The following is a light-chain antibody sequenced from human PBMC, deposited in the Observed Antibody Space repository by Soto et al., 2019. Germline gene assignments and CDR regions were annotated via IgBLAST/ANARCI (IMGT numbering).Light chain of an antibody. CDR3: QQRSNWLIT. CDR1: QSLSSN. Sequence: EIVMTQSPATLSVSPGETATLSCRASQSLSSNVAWYQQKPGQPPRLLISGTFTRATGIPARFSGSGSETEFTLTISSLQSEDFAVYYCQQRSNWLITFGQGTRLEIK. CDR2: GTF. J-gene: IGKJ5*01. V-gene: IGKV3-15*01.